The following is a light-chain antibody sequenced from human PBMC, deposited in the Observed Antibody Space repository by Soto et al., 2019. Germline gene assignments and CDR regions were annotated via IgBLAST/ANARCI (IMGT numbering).Light chain of an antibody. V-gene: IGKV1-5*01. CDR3: QQYNPYSRT. Sequence: DIQMTQSPSTLSASVGDRVTITCRASQRISYWLAWYQQKPGKAPKFLIYDVSTLESGVPSRFSGSGSGTDFTLTISSLQPDDFATYYCQQYNPYSRTFGQGTKV. CDR1: QRISYW. J-gene: IGKJ1*01. CDR2: DVS.